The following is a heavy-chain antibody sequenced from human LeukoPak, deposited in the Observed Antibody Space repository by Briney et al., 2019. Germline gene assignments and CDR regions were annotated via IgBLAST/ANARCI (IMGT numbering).Heavy chain of an antibody. CDR3: ARRINTNYYYGSGSYGDWFDP. CDR1: GGSISSYY. Sequence: SETLSLTCTVSGGSISSYYWSWIRQPPGKGLEWIGYIYYSGSTNYNPSLKSRVTISVDTSKNQFSLKLSSVTAADTAVYYCARRINTNYYYGSGSYGDWFDPWGQGTLVTASS. J-gene: IGHJ5*02. CDR2: IYYSGST. V-gene: IGHV4-59*08. D-gene: IGHD3-10*01.